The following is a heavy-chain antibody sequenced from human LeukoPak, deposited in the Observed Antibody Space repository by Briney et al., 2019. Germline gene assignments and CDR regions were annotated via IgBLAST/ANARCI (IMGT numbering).Heavy chain of an antibody. CDR2: IWYDGSSK. Sequence: PGRSLRLSFAASGFTFGNFGMHWVRQAPGNGLGWVSFIWYDGSSKTYRACVKARFTISRDNSKNTLYLQLNSLRAQHSAVYQCARGYYDILTGLEYWGQGTLVTVSS. V-gene: IGHV3-33*01. CDR3: ARGYYDILTGLEY. CDR1: GFTFGNFG. D-gene: IGHD3-9*01. J-gene: IGHJ4*02.